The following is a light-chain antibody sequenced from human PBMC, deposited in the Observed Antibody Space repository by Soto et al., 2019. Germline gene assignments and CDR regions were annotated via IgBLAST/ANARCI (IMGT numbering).Light chain of an antibody. CDR2: MAS. CDR1: QSISSW. Sequence: DIPMTQSPSTLSASIGDRVTITCRASQSISSWLAWYQQKPGKAPKLLIYMASNLQSGVPSRFSGSGSGTEFTLTISSLQPDDFAIYYCQHYNDYSRIFGQGTKVEIK. CDR3: QHYNDYSRI. V-gene: IGKV1-5*03. J-gene: IGKJ1*01.